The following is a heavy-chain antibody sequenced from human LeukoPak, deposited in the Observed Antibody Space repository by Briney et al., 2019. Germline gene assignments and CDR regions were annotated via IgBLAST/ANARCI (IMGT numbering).Heavy chain of an antibody. CDR3: ARLVSSGWCYFDY. D-gene: IGHD6-19*01. V-gene: IGHV4-39*01. CDR1: GGSISSYY. J-gene: IGHJ4*02. Sequence: SETLSLTCTVSGGSISSYYWGWIRQPPGKGLEWIGSIYYSGSTYYNPSLKSRVTISVDTSKNQFSLKLSSVTAADTAVYYCARLVSSGWCYFDYWGQGTLVTVSS. CDR2: IYYSGST.